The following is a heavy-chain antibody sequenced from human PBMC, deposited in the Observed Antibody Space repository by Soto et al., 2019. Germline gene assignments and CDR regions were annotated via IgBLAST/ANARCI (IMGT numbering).Heavy chain of an antibody. CDR2: IWYDGSNK. CDR3: ARDRASYYDYVWGSYRGDAFDI. CDR1: GFTFSSYG. V-gene: IGHV3-33*01. J-gene: IGHJ3*02. Sequence: QVQLVESGGGVVQPGRSLRLSCAASGFTFSSYGMHWVRQAPGKGLEWVAVIWYDGSNKYYADSVKGRFTISRDNSKNTLYLQMNSLRAEDTAVYYCARDRASYYDYVWGSYRGDAFDIWGQGTMVTVSS. D-gene: IGHD3-16*02.